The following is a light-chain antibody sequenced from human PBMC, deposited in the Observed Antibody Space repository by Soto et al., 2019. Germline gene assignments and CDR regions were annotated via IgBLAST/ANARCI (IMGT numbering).Light chain of an antibody. CDR1: SSDVGGYNY. V-gene: IGLV2-14*01. CDR2: DVS. Sequence: QSVLTQPASVSGSPGQSIAISCTGTSSDVGGYNYVSWYQQHPGKAPKLMIYDVSNRPSGVSNRFSGSTSGNTASLTISGLQAEDEADYYCSSYTSSSTDVFGTGTKVTVL. J-gene: IGLJ1*01. CDR3: SSYTSSSTDV.